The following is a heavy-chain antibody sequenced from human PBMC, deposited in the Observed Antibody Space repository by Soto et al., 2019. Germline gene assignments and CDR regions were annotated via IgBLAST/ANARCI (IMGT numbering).Heavy chain of an antibody. Sequence: GASVKVSCKASGYSFTSLDINWVRQTAGQGLEWMGWMEPSTGRTGYAQKFQGRVTMTRDTSISTAYMELSRLRSDDTAVYYCARDRGYCSSTSCLGFYYYYGMDVWGQGTTVTVSS. CDR1: GYSFTSLD. D-gene: IGHD2-2*01. J-gene: IGHJ6*02. CDR2: MEPSTGRT. V-gene: IGHV1-8*01. CDR3: ARDRGYCSSTSCLGFYYYYGMDV.